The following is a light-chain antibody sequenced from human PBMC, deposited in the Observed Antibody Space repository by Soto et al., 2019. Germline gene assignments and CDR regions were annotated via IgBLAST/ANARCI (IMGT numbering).Light chain of an antibody. CDR3: QQYKNWPRT. CDR2: DAS. Sequence: ILVTQSPATLSVSPGERATLSCRASRGISSNLAWYQQKPGQAPRLLIYDASTRATGIPARFSGSGYGTDFTLTISSLEPEDFAVYYCQQYKNWPRTFGQGTKVDIK. V-gene: IGKV3-15*01. CDR1: RGISSN. J-gene: IGKJ1*01.